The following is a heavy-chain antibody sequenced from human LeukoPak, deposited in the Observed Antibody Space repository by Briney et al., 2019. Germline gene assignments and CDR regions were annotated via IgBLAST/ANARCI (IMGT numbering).Heavy chain of an antibody. V-gene: IGHV1-18*01. CDR1: GYTFANYD. CDR3: ARDSVFNILTGVDY. D-gene: IGHD3-9*01. CDR2: ISAYNGNT. J-gene: IGHJ4*02. Sequence: GASVKVSCKASGYTFANYDISWVRQAPGQGLEWMGWISAYNGNTNYLQKLQGRVTMTTDTSTSTAYMELRSLRSDDTAVYYCARDSVFNILTGVDYWGQGTLVTVSS.